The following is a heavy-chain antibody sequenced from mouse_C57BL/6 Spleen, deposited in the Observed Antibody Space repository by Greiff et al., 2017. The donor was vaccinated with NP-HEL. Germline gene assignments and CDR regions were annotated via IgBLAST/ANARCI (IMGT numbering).Heavy chain of an antibody. D-gene: IGHD2-4*01. V-gene: IGHV7-1*01. Sequence: EVQVVESGGGLVQSGRSLRLSCATSGFTFSDFYMEWVRQAPGKGLEWIAASRNKANDYTTEYSASVKGRFIVSRDTSQSILYLQMNALRAEDTAIYYCARDADDYDSWFAYWGQGTLVTVSA. CDR2: SRNKANDYTT. CDR1: GFTFSDFY. CDR3: ARDADDYDSWFAY. J-gene: IGHJ3*01.